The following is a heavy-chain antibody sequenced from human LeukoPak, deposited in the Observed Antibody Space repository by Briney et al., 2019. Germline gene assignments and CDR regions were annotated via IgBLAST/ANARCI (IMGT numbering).Heavy chain of an antibody. CDR1: GFTFSSYG. Sequence: GGTLRLSCAASGFTFSSYGMSWVRQAPGKGLEWVSVLSGSGGSTYYADSVKGRFTISRDNSKNTLYLHMNSLRAEDTALYYCAKDLYRAVFITTSYAFDIWGQGTMVTVSS. CDR3: AKDLYRAVFITTSYAFDI. J-gene: IGHJ3*02. V-gene: IGHV3-23*01. CDR2: LSGSGGST. D-gene: IGHD3-22*01.